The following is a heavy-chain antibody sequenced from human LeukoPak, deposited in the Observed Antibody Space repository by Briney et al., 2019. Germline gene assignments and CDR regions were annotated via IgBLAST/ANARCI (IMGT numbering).Heavy chain of an antibody. D-gene: IGHD5-24*01. J-gene: IGHJ4*02. Sequence: GGSLRLSCAASGFTFDAYAMRWVRQAPGKGLEWVSGISWNSGSIGYADSVKGRFTISRDNAKNSLYLQMNSLRAENTALYYCAKGDRLQLNYFDYWGQGTLVTVSS. V-gene: IGHV3-9*01. CDR3: AKGDRLQLNYFDY. CDR2: ISWNSGSI. CDR1: GFTFDAYA.